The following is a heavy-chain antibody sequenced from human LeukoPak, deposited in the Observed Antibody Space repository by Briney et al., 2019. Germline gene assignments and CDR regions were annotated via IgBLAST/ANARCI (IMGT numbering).Heavy chain of an antibody. CDR1: GFSFSNYH. J-gene: IGHJ4*02. CDR2: VLNSGVT. D-gene: IGHD3-10*01. CDR3: VRDPQGSGPDFDY. V-gene: IGHV3-23*01. Sequence: PGGSLRLSCAASGFSFSNYHMNWVRQAPGKGLEWVSKVLNSGVTYYADSVKGRFTISRDSSKNTLYLQMDSLRAEDTAIYYCVRDPQGSGPDFDYWGQGTLVTVSS.